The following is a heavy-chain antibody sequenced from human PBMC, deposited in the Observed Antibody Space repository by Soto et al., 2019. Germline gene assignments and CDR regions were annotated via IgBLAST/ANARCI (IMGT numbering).Heavy chain of an antibody. J-gene: IGHJ4*02. CDR3: ANMGSEIWRFDS. CDR1: GGSISSNY. V-gene: IGHV4-59*01. D-gene: IGHD1-26*01. CDR2: IYNSGST. Sequence: SETLSLTCTVSGGSISSNYWSWIRQPPGKGLEWIGYIYNSGSTNYNPSLESRVTISVDTSKNQFSLKLSSVTPADTAVYYCANMGSEIWRFDSWGQGTLVTVS.